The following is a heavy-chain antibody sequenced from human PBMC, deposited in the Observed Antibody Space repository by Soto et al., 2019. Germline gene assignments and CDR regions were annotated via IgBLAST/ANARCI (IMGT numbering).Heavy chain of an antibody. D-gene: IGHD3-22*01. J-gene: IGHJ5*02. CDR1: GFTFRTYG. CDR3: AKYVYDTGLNLPFDP. Sequence: QVQLVESGGGVVQPGRSLRLSCAASGFTFRTYGMHWVRQAPGKGPEWLAVISNDGSEKYFADSVKGRFAISRDNSKSTLFLQMNSLRDDDTAVYYCAKYVYDTGLNLPFDPWGQGTLVIVSS. V-gene: IGHV3-30*18. CDR2: ISNDGSEK.